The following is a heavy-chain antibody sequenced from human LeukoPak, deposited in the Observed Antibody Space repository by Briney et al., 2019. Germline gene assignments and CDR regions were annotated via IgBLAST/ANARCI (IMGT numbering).Heavy chain of an antibody. CDR3: ARDGSGSPLYYYYMDV. CDR1: GYTFTSYG. V-gene: IGHV1-18*01. Sequence: GASVKVSCKASGYTFTSYGISWVRQAPGQGLEWMGWISAYNGNTNYAQKLQGRVTMTTDTSTSTAYMELSSLRSEDTAVYYCARDGSGSPLYYYYMDVWGKGTTVTVSS. D-gene: IGHD3-10*01. CDR2: ISAYNGNT. J-gene: IGHJ6*03.